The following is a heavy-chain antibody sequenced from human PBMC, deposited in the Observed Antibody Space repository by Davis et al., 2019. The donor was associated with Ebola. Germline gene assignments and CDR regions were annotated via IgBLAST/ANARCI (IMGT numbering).Heavy chain of an antibody. J-gene: IGHJ4*02. CDR3: AKVSTIFGVGGYYFDY. CDR1: GFTFSSYA. D-gene: IGHD3-3*01. CDR2: ISDSGGST. Sequence: GESLKISCAASGFTFSSYAMSWVRQAPGKGLEWVSAISDSGGSTYYADSVKGRFTISRDNSKNTLYLQMNSLRAEDTAVYYCAKVSTIFGVGGYYFDYWGQGTLVTVSS. V-gene: IGHV3-23*01.